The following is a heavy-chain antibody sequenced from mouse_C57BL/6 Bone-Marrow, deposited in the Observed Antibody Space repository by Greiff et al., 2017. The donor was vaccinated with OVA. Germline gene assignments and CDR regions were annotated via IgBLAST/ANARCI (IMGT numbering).Heavy chain of an antibody. CDR1: GYTFTSYT. V-gene: IGHV1-4*01. Sequence: QVQLQQSGAELARPGASVKMSCKASGYTFTSYTMHWVKQRPGQGLEWIGYINPSSGYTKYNQKFKDKATLTADKSSSTAYMQLSSLTSEDSAVYYCASALDGGFAYWGQGTLVTVSA. CDR3: ASALDGGFAY. J-gene: IGHJ3*01. CDR2: INPSSGYT.